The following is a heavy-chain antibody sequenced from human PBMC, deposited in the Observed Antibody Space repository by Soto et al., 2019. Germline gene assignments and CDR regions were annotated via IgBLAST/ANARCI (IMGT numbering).Heavy chain of an antibody. J-gene: IGHJ5*02. CDR1: GFTFSSYW. Sequence: GSLRLSCAASGFTFSSYWMSWVRQAPGKGLEWVANIKQDGSEKYYVDSVKGRFTISRDNAKNSLHLQMNSLTAEDTAVYYCARDRSGYDYNWFDPWGQGTLVTVSS. V-gene: IGHV3-7*01. D-gene: IGHD5-12*01. CDR3: ARDRSGYDYNWFDP. CDR2: IKQDGSEK.